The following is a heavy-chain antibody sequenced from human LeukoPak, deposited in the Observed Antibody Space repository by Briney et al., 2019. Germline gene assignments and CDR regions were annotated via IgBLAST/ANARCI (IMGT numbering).Heavy chain of an antibody. CDR3: TRNGRSLDY. Sequence: GGSLRLSCAASGFTFSGFWMSWVRQAPGKGLEWVANIKVDGSEKNYVDSVRGRFTISRDNAKNSLYLQMNSLRAEDTAVYYCTRNGRSLDYWGQGTLVSVSS. V-gene: IGHV3-7*01. D-gene: IGHD2-15*01. J-gene: IGHJ4*02. CDR1: GFTFSGFW. CDR2: IKVDGSEK.